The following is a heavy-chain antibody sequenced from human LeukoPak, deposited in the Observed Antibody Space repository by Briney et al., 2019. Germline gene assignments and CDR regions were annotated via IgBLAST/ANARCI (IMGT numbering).Heavy chain of an antibody. CDR2: IKQDGSEK. Sequence: GGSLRLSCAASGFSSSRYGMYWVRQAPGKGLEWVANIKQDGSEKYYVDSVRGRFTISRDNAKNSLSLQMNSLRAEDTAVYYCASNYGGWGQGTLVTVSS. V-gene: IGHV3-7*03. CDR3: ASNYGG. D-gene: IGHD4-11*01. J-gene: IGHJ4*02. CDR1: GFSSSRYG.